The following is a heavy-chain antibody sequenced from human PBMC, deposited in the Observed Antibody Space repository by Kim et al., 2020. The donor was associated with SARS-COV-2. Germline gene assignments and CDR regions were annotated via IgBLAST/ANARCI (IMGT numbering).Heavy chain of an antibody. CDR3: ARLYYGSGSYYYYYYMDV. CDR1: GYSFTSYW. J-gene: IGHJ6*03. CDR2: IYPGDSDT. V-gene: IGHV5-51*01. D-gene: IGHD3-10*01. Sequence: GESLKISCKGSGYSFTSYWIGWVRQMPGKVLEWMGIIYPGDSDTRYSPSFQGQVTISADKSISTAYLQWSSLKASDTAMYYCARLYYGSGSYYYYYYMDVWGKRSPVTVSS.